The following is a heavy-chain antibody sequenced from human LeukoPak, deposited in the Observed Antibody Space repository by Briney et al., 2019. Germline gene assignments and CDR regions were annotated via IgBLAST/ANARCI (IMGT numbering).Heavy chain of an antibody. CDR1: GFTLNNYA. CDR3: AKLGTYDSSGYYYLFDH. D-gene: IGHD3-22*01. CDR2: VSGSGGST. J-gene: IGHJ4*02. V-gene: IGHV3-23*01. Sequence: GGSLRLSCAASGFTLNNYAMGWVRQAPGKGLEWVSDVSGSGGSTSYADSVKGRFTVSRDNSKNTLFLQMSSLRAEDTAVYYCAKLGTYDSSGYYYLFDHWGQGTLVTVSS.